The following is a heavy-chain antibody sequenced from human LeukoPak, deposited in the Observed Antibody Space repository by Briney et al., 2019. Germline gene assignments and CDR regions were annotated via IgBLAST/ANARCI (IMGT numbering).Heavy chain of an antibody. CDR2: VYYTGST. CDR3: ARHFAYSSSSYFDY. CDR1: GGSISSSSYY. J-gene: IGHJ4*02. V-gene: IGHV4-61*05. D-gene: IGHD6-6*01. Sequence: PSETLSLTCTVSGGSISSSSYYWSWIRQHPGKGLEWIGYVYYTGSTNYNPSLKSRVTMFEDKSKNQFSLRLYSVTVADTAVYYCARHFAYSSSSYFDYWGQGSLVTVSS.